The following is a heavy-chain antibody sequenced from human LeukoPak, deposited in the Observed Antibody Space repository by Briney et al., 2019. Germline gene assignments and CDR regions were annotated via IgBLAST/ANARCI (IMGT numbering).Heavy chain of an antibody. D-gene: IGHD1-26*01. CDR1: GYSISSGYY. J-gene: IGHJ3*02. V-gene: IGHV4-38-2*02. CDR2: IYYSGST. CDR3: ARGEDFDAFDI. Sequence: SETLSLTCTVSGYSISSGYYWGWIRQPPGKGLEWIGYIYYSGSTNYNPSLKSRVTISVDTSKNQFSLKLSSVTAADTAVYYCARGEDFDAFDIWGQGTMVTVSS.